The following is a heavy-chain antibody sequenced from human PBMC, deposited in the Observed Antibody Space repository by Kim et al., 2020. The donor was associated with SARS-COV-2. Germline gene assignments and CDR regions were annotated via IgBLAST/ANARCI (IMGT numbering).Heavy chain of an antibody. V-gene: IGHV3-23*03. J-gene: IGHJ4*01. D-gene: IGHD5-12*01. CDR1: GFTFSSYA. CDR2: IYSGGSST. CDR3: AKAGRGWLRFGGVTYYF. Sequence: GGSLRLSCAASGFTFSSYAMSWVRQAPGKGLEWVSVIYSGGSSTYYADSVKGRFTISRDNSKNTLYLQMNSLRAEDTAVYYCAKAGRGWLRFGGVTYYF.